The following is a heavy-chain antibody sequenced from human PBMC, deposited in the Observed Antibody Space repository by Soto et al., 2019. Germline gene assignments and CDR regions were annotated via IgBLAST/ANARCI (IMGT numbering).Heavy chain of an antibody. J-gene: IGHJ6*04. D-gene: IGHD6-13*01. CDR2: IYWDDDK. CDR1: GFSLSTSGVG. V-gene: IGHV2-5*02. CDR3: AHRPYSGSWGGV. Sequence: QITLKESGPTLVKPTQTLTLTCTFSGFSLSTSGVGVGWIRQPPGKALEWLALIYWDDDKRYSPSLKSTRTITKTSSKNQVVLTMTNMDPVDTATYFCAHRPYSGSWGGVWGKGTTVTVSS.